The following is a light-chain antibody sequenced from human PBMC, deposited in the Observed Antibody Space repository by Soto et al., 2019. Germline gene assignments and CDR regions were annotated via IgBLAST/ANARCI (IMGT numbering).Light chain of an antibody. V-gene: IGKV1-5*03. J-gene: IGKJ5*01. CDR2: KAS. CDR3: QQSYTTPPIT. CDR1: QTISSW. Sequence: DIQMTQSPSTLSGSVGDRVTITCRASQTISSWLAWYQQKPGKAPKLLIYKASTLKSGVPSRFSGSGSGTEFTLTIGSLQPDDFVTYYCQQSYTTPPITFGQGTRLEI.